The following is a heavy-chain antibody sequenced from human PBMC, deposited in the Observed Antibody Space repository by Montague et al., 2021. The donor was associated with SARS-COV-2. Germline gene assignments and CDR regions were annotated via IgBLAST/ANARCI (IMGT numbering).Heavy chain of an antibody. Sequence: SLSLSCSASGFTFSSYAMSWVRQAPGKGLEWVSTISGSGGSTYYADSVKGRFTISRDNSKNTLYLQMNSLRAEDTAVNYCAKDPHYDLWSGFYFDYWGQGTLVTVSS. CDR2: ISGSGGST. CDR1: GFTFSSYA. D-gene: IGHD3-3*01. J-gene: IGHJ4*02. V-gene: IGHV3-23*01. CDR3: AKDPHYDLWSGFYFDY.